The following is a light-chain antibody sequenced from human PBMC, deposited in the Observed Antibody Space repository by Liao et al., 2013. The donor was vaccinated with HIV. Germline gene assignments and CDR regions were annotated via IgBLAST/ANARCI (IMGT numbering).Light chain of an antibody. CDR1: NIGGKS. V-gene: IGLV3-21*04. J-gene: IGLJ1*01. CDR2: YDS. CDR3: QVWDSSTDHYV. Sequence: SYELTQPPSVSVAPGKTARMTCGGNNIGGKSVHWYQQQPGQAPVLVISYDSERPSGIPERFSGSNSGNTATLTISRVEAGDEAAYYCQVWDSSTDHYVFGTGTKVTVL.